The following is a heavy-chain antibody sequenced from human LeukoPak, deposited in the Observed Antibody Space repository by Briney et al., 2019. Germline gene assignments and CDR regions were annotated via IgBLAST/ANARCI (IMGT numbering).Heavy chain of an antibody. Sequence: PSETLSLTCTVSGGSIRSSNNYWSWIRQPPGKGLEWIGEINHSGSTNYNPSLKSRVTISVDTSKNQFSLKLSSVTAADTAVYYCAREHKVYSGRQWGMGYFDYWGQGTLVTVSS. D-gene: IGHD1-26*01. V-gene: IGHV4-39*07. CDR2: INHSGST. J-gene: IGHJ4*02. CDR3: AREHKVYSGRQWGMGYFDY. CDR1: GGSIRSSNNY.